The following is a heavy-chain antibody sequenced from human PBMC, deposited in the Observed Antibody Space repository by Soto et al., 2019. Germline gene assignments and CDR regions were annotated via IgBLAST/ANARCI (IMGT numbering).Heavy chain of an antibody. J-gene: IGHJ4*02. V-gene: IGHV4-39*02. CDR1: GGSISSSSYY. Sequence: QLQLQESGPGLVKPSETLSLTCTVSGGSISSSSYYWGWIRQPPGKGLGWIGSIYYSGSTYYNPSLKSRGTIPADTSKHHFSLTLSSVPAADTAVYYCARFAWLAAAGFDYWGQGTLVTVSS. D-gene: IGHD6-13*01. CDR2: IYYSGST. CDR3: ARFAWLAAAGFDY.